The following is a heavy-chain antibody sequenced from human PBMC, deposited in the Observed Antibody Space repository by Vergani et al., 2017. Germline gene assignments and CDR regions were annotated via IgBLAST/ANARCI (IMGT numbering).Heavy chain of an antibody. CDR2: VHTDGTA. V-gene: IGHV4-4*07. D-gene: IGHD5-24*01. J-gene: IGHJ5*02. Sequence: VQLQESGPGLLKPSETLSLTCSVSGASISSYFWSWIRQPAGKGLEWLGRVHTDGTAYSNPSLRTRVRLSADLYQCQFYLKMTSLTAADTAVYFCARDQWDDDGPRGWFAPWGQGILVTVSS. CDR3: ARDQWDDDGPRGWFAP. CDR1: GASISSYF.